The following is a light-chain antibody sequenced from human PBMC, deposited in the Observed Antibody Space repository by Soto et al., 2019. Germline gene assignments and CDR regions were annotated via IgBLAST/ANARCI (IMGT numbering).Light chain of an antibody. CDR3: HQRQYWPPIT. J-gene: IGKJ5*01. Sequence: VVLTPSPATLSLSPWERATLSCRTSLSVSVYLDWYQQKPGQAPRLLISDASNRATGSPARFIGSGSGADFVPIISSLQHEDFAVYYCHQRQYWPPITFGQGTRLENK. CDR2: DAS. CDR1: LSVSVY. V-gene: IGKV3-11*01.